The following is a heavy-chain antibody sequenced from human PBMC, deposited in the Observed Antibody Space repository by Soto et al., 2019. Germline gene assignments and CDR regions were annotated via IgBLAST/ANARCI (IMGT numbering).Heavy chain of an antibody. CDR2: TYYRSKWYN. V-gene: IGHV6-1*01. Sequence: XQTLSLTCAISGCSVSSNNAAWNLIRQSPSRGLEWLGRTYYRSKWYNNYAVSVKSRITINPDTSKNQFSLQLNSVTPEDTAVYYCARDPTGDLYFDYWGQGSLVTVSS. D-gene: IGHD7-27*01. CDR3: ARDPTGDLYFDY. J-gene: IGHJ4*02. CDR1: GCSVSSNNAA.